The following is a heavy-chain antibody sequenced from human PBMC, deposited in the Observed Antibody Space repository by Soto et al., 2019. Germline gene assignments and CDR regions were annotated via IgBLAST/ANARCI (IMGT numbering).Heavy chain of an antibody. D-gene: IGHD3-10*01. CDR1: GGSVSGYY. Sequence: SETLSLSCAVYGGSVSGYYWSWIRQPPGKGLECIGEINHSGSTNYNPSLKSRVTISVDTSKNQFSLKLCSVSAADTAVYYCARERGGLIWCGELLPTTYFDYWGQGTLVTVSS. CDR3: ARERGGLIWCGELLPTTYFDY. V-gene: IGHV4-34*01. J-gene: IGHJ4*02. CDR2: INHSGST.